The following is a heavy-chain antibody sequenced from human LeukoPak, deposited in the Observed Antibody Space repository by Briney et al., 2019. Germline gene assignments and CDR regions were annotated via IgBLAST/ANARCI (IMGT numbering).Heavy chain of an antibody. J-gene: IGHJ4*02. V-gene: IGHV1-2*06. Sequence: ASVKVSCKGSGYTLSNHAFSWVRQAPGQGLEWMGRINPKSGGTNHAQKFQGRVTMTRDTSISTAYMELSSLRSDDTAVYFCARETYNGRYYYFDYWGQGTLVTVSS. CDR1: GYTLSNHA. D-gene: IGHD1-26*01. CDR3: ARETYNGRYYYFDY. CDR2: INPKSGGT.